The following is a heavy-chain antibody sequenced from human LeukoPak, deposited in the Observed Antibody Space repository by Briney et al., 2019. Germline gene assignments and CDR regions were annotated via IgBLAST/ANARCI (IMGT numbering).Heavy chain of an antibody. D-gene: IGHD7-27*01. CDR1: GGSISSGGYY. Sequence: SETLSLTCTVSGGSISSGGYYWSWIRQPPGKGLEWIGYIYHSGSTYYNPSLKSRVTISVDRSKNQFSLKLSSVTAADTAVYYCARREAWGYAFDIWGQGTMVTVSS. CDR3: ARREAWGYAFDI. J-gene: IGHJ3*02. CDR2: IYHSGST. V-gene: IGHV4-30-2*01.